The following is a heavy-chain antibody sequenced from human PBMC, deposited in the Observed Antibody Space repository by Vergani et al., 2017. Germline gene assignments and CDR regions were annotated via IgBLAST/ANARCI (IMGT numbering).Heavy chain of an antibody. CDR2: ISYDGSNK. V-gene: IGHV3-30*18. D-gene: IGHD3-3*01. CDR1: GFTFSSYG. Sequence: QVQLVESGGGVVQPGRSLRLSCAASGFTFSSYGMHWVRQAPGKGVEWVAVISYDGSNKYYADSVKGRFTISRDNSKNTLYLQMNSLRAEDTAVYYCANVFTTHDYWGQGTLVTVSS. J-gene: IGHJ4*02. CDR3: ANVFTTHDY.